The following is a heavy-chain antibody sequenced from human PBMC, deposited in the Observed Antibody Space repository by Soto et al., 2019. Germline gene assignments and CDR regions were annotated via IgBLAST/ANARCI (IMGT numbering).Heavy chain of an antibody. Sequence: QVQLVQSGAEVKKPGSSVKVSCKASGGTFSSYAISWVRQAPGQGLEWMGGIIPIFGTANYAQKFQGRVTITADESTSTDYMELSSLRSEDTAVYYCAITLGGAGIAVAGPDHTYCYFDLWGRGTLVTVSS. CDR2: IIPIFGTA. CDR3: AITLGGAGIAVAGPDHTYCYFDL. J-gene: IGHJ2*01. V-gene: IGHV1-69*01. D-gene: IGHD6-19*01. CDR1: GGTFSSYA.